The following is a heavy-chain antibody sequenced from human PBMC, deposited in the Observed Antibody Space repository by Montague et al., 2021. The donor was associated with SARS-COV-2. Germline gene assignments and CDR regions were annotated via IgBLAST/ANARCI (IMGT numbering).Heavy chain of an antibody. CDR2: IYHSGNT. J-gene: IGHJ2*01. CDR3: AREYRIELWQTNWYFGL. CDR1: GGSISGYY. Sequence: SETRSLTCSVSGGSISGYYWSWIRQPPGKGLELIGYIYHSGNTKYNPSLKSRVSISVDTSKNQFSLRLSSVIAADTAVYYCAREYRIELWQTNWYFGLWGRGTLVTVSS. V-gene: IGHV4-59*13. D-gene: IGHD5-18*01.